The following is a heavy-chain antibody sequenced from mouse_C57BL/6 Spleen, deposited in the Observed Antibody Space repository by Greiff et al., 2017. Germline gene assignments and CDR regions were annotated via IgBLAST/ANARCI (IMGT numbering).Heavy chain of an antibody. V-gene: IGHV1-81*01. D-gene: IGHD2-3*01. CDR1: GYTFTSYG. Sequence: QVQLQQSGAELARPGASVKLSCKASGYTFTSYGISWVKQRTGQGLEWIGEIYPRSGNTYYNEKFKGKATLTADKSSSTAYMELRSLTSEDSAVXVCARLRDGYFFDYWGQGTTLTVSS. CDR3: ARLRDGYFFDY. J-gene: IGHJ2*01. CDR2: IYPRSGNT.